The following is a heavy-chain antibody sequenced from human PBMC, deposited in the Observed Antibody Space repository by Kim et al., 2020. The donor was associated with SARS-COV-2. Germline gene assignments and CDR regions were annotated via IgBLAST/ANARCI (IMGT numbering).Heavy chain of an antibody. D-gene: IGHD3-22*01. J-gene: IGHJ4*02. V-gene: IGHV3-23*01. Sequence: KGRFTIYRDNTKNTLYLQMNSLRAEDTAVYYCAKGGEYYYDSSGYYPFGYWGQGTLVTVSS. CDR3: AKGGEYYYDSSGYYPFGY.